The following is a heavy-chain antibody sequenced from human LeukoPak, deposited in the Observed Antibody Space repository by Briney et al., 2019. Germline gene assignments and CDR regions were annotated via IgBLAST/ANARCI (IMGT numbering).Heavy chain of an antibody. CDR1: GFTFRNYV. Sequence: PGGSLRLSCAASGFTFRNYVIHWVRQAPGKGLEWVAVTSSDLNVKLYADSVKGRFTISRDNSRSTLYLQMNSLRPEDTAIYYCARDPPSYYDSGAFDYWGQGTLVTVSS. CDR3: ARDPPSYYDSGAFDY. D-gene: IGHD3-22*01. CDR2: TSSDLNVK. J-gene: IGHJ4*02. V-gene: IGHV3-30-3*01.